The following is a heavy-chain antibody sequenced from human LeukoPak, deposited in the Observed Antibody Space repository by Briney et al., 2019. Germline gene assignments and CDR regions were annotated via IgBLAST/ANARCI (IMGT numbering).Heavy chain of an antibody. CDR1: GYTFTSYD. CDR2: MNPNSGNT. Sequence: GASVKVSCKAFGYTFTSYDINWVRQATGQGLEWMGWMNPNSGNTGYAQKFQGRVTMTRNTSISTAYMELSSLRSEDTAVYYCAREGGSWSYNWFDPWGQGTLVTVSS. CDR3: AREGGSWSYNWFDP. V-gene: IGHV1-8*01. J-gene: IGHJ5*02. D-gene: IGHD6-13*01.